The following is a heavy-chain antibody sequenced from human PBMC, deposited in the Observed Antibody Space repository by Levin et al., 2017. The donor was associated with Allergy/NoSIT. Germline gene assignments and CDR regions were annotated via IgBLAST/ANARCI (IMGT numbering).Heavy chain of an antibody. D-gene: IGHD2-15*01. CDR1: GFSLSTSGVG. CDR3: AHRPALRWLYYFDY. V-gene: IGHV2-5*02. J-gene: IGHJ4*02. Sequence: ESGPTLVKPTQTLTLTCTFSGFSLSTSGVGVGWISQPPGKALEWLALIYWDGDKRYSPSLKNRLTITKDTSKNQVVLTLTNMDPVDTATYYCAHRPALRWLYYFDYWGQGTLVTVSS. CDR2: IYWDGDK.